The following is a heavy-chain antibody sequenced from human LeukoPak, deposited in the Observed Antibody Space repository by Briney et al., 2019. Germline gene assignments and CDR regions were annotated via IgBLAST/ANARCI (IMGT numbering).Heavy chain of an antibody. CDR1: GGSISSYY. Sequence: SETLSLTCAASGGSISSYYWSWIRQPAGKGLEWIGRIYTSGSTNYNPSLKSRVTISVDTSKNQFSLNLSSVTAADTAVYYCARLSMGRLRFDPWGQGTLVTVSS. CDR3: ARLSMGRLRFDP. CDR2: IYTSGST. V-gene: IGHV4-4*07. D-gene: IGHD2/OR15-2a*01. J-gene: IGHJ5*02.